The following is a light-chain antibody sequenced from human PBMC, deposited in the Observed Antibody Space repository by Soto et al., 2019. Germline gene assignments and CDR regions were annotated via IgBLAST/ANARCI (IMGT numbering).Light chain of an antibody. CDR1: QSVSSSY. CDR2: GAS. J-gene: IGKJ1*01. Sequence: EIVLTQSTDALSLSPGARATLSCRSSQSVSSSYLAWYQQKPGQAPRLLIYGASSRATGIPDRFSGSGSGTDFTLTISRLEPEDFATYSCQQSYSTTWTFGQGTKVDIK. CDR3: QQSYSTTWT. V-gene: IGKV3-20*01.